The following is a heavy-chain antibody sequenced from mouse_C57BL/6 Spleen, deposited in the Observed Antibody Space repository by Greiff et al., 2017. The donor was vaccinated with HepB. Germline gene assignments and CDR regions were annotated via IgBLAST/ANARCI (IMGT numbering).Heavy chain of an antibody. D-gene: IGHD1-1*01. CDR3: AKNRVVATPGYFDV. Sequence: VHLVESGPGLVQPSQSLSITCTVSGFSLTSYGVHWVRQSPGKGLEWLGVIWRGGSTDYNAAFMSRLSITKDNSKSQVFFKMNSLQADDTAIYYCAKNRVVATPGYFDVWGTGTTVTVSS. CDR2: IWRGGST. CDR1: GFSLTSYG. J-gene: IGHJ1*03. V-gene: IGHV2-5*01.